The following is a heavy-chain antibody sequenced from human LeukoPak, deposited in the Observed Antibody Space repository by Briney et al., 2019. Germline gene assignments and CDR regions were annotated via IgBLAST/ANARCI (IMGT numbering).Heavy chain of an antibody. CDR2: ISYDGSNK. J-gene: IGHJ4*02. Sequence: GRSLRLSCAASGFTFSSYAMHWVRQAPGKGLEWVAVISYDGSNKYYADSVKGRFTISRDNSKNTLYLQMNSLRAKDTAVYYCARDWFHAIDYWGQGTLVTVSS. CDR1: GFTFSSYA. D-gene: IGHD2/OR15-2a*01. CDR3: ARDWFHAIDY. V-gene: IGHV3-30*04.